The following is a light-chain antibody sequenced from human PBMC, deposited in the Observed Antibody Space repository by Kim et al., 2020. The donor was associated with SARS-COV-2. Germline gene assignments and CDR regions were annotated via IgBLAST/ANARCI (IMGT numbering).Light chain of an antibody. CDR1: ESISSN. J-gene: IGKJ1*01. CDR3: QQYDKRPQT. V-gene: IGKV3-15*01. Sequence: EIVMTQSPATLSVSPGEYATLSCTASESISSNLAWYQQNPGQAPRLLIYGASTRASGVSSRFSASGSGTDFTLTISSLQSEDFVVYYCQQYDKRPQTFGQGTKVDIK. CDR2: GAS.